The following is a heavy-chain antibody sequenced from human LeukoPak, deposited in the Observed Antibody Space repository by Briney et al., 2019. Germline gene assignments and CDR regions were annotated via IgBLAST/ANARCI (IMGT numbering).Heavy chain of an antibody. CDR2: INPNHGGT. CDR1: GYSFTDYY. V-gene: IGHV1-2*02. J-gene: IGHJ5*02. CDR3: ARGLVIMNGHWFDP. Sequence: GASVKVSCKASGYSFTDYYINWVRQAPGQGLEWMGWINPNHGGTHYAQKFQGRVTMTRDTSITTAYMELSSLRSEDTAVYYCARGLVIMNGHWFDPWGQGTLVTVSS. D-gene: IGHD3-9*01.